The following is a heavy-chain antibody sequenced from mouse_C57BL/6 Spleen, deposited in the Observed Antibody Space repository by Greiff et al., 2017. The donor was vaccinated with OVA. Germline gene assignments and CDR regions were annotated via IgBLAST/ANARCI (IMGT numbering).Heavy chain of an antibody. Sequence: VQLEESVAELVKPGASVKISCTVSGYTFTNPTIHWMKQRPEQGLEWIGLIYPRDGSTKYYEKFMGKATLTADKTSNTSYMQLNSLTSEDAAVYFCGESVGYYDYAMDYWGKGTSVTVSS. V-gene: IGHV1-78*01. CDR3: GESVGYYDYAMDY. J-gene: IGHJ4*01. D-gene: IGHD2-3*01. CDR1: GYTFTNPT. CDR2: IYPRDGST.